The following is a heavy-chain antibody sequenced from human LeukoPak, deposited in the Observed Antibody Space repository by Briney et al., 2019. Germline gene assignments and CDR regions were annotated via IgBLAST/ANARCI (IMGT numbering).Heavy chain of an antibody. V-gene: IGHV4-59*01. CDR2: IYYSGST. Sequence: SETLSLTCTVSGVSISSFYWSWIRQPPGKGLEWIGCIYYSGSTNYNPSLRSRVTMSVDTSKNQFSLKLSSVTAADTAVYYCARVGIDCSGGSCYFGIDYWGQGTLVTVSS. D-gene: IGHD2-15*01. J-gene: IGHJ4*02. CDR1: GVSISSFY. CDR3: ARVGIDCSGGSCYFGIDY.